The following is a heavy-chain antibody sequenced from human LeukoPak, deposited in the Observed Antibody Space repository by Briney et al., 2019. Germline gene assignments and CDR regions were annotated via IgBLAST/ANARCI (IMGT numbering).Heavy chain of an antibody. Sequence: GASVKVSCKASGYSFNDYYIHWTRQAPGQGLEWMGWINPNRGGTSYAQKFQGRVTMTRDTSITTGYMELSSLRSDDTAMYYCARDTCDGVTCYNWFDPWGQGTLVTVSS. D-gene: IGHD4-17*01. V-gene: IGHV1-2*02. CDR2: INPNRGGT. CDR1: GYSFNDYY. J-gene: IGHJ5*02. CDR3: ARDTCDGVTCYNWFDP.